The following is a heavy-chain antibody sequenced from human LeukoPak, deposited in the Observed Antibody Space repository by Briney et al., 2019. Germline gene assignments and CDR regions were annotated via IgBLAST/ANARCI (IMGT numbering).Heavy chain of an antibody. D-gene: IGHD3-3*01. CDR2: ISSSSSYI. CDR3: ARVDSRVNDAFDI. Sequence: GGSLRLSCAASGFTFSSYSMNWVRQAPGKGLEWVSSISSSSSYIYYADSVKGRFTISRDNAKNSLYLQMNSLRAEDTAVYYCARVDSRVNDAFDIWGQGTMVTVSS. CDR1: GFTFSSYS. V-gene: IGHV3-21*01. J-gene: IGHJ3*02.